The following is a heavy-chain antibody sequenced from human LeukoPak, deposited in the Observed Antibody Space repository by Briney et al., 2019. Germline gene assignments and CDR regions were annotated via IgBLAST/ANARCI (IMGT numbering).Heavy chain of an antibody. CDR3: ARGGYYGSGSKFDY. D-gene: IGHD3-10*01. CDR1: GGSISSSNW. J-gene: IGHJ4*02. V-gene: IGHV4-4*02. CDR2: IYHSGST. Sequence: SGTLSLTCAVSGGSISSSNWWNWVRQSPGKGLEWIGEIYHSGSTNYNPSLKGRVTISIDKSKNQFSLKLNSVTAADTAVYYCARGGYYGSGSKFDYWGQGTLVTVSS.